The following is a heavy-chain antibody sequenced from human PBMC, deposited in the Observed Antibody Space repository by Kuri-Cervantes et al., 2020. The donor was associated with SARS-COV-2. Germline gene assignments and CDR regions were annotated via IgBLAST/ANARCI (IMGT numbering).Heavy chain of an antibody. CDR3: ARDDYDYWFY. CDR2: TRNKANSYTT. Sequence: GESLKISCAASGFTFSDHYMDWVRQAPGKGLEWVGRTRNKANSYTTEYAASVKGRFTISRDDSKNSLYLQMNSLRAEDTAVYYCARDDYDYWFYWGQGTLVTVSS. D-gene: IGHD3-16*01. J-gene: IGHJ4*02. CDR1: GFTFSDHY. V-gene: IGHV3-72*01.